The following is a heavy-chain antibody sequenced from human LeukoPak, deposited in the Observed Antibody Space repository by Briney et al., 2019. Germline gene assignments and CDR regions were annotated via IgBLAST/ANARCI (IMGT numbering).Heavy chain of an antibody. CDR1: GFTFSSFS. J-gene: IGHJ4*02. D-gene: IGHD1-26*01. V-gene: IGHV3-21*01. CDR2: ISSSSNSYI. Sequence: GGSLRLCCAASGFTFSSFSMNWVRQAPGKGLEWVSTISSSSNSYIFYADSVKGRFTISRDNAKNSLFLQMNSLTAEDTAVYYCASDVSGSTPPYYFDSWRQATLVTVSS. CDR3: ASDVSGSTPPYYFDS.